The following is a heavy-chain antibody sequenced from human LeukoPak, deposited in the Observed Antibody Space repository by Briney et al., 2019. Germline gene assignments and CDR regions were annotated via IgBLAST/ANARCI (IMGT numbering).Heavy chain of an antibody. CDR3: ATPVYGRHTVLPFDY. V-gene: IGHV1-69*04. CDR2: IIPILGIA. Sequence: ASVKVSCKASGGTFSSYAISWVRQAPGQGLEWMGRIIPILGIANYAQKFQGRVTITADKSTSTAYMELSSLRSEDTAVYYCATPVYGRHTVLPFDYWGQGTLVTVSS. D-gene: IGHD2/OR15-2a*01. CDR1: GGTFSSYA. J-gene: IGHJ4*02.